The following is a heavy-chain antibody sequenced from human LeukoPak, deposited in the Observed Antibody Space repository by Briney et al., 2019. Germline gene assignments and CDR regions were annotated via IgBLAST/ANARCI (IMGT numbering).Heavy chain of an antibody. CDR3: ATLKQWLHDLGFDY. V-gene: IGHV3-23*01. CDR1: GFTFSSYA. J-gene: IGHJ4*02. Sequence: HPGGSLRLSCAASGFTFSSYAMSWVRQAPGKGLEWVSAISGSGGSTYYADSVKGRFTISRDKSKNTLYLHMNSLGAEDTAVYYCATLKQWLHDLGFDYWGQGTLVTVSS. CDR2: ISGSGGST. D-gene: IGHD6-19*01.